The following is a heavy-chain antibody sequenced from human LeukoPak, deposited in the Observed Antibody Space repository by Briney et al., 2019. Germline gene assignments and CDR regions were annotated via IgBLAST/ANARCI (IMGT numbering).Heavy chain of an antibody. V-gene: IGHV4-4*07. CDR1: GGSISNYY. J-gene: IGHJ4*02. CDR2: IYTSGNT. Sequence: SETLSLTCTVSGGSISNYYWSWIRQPAGKGLEWIGRIYTSGNTNYNPSLKSRVTMSVDTSKNQFSLKLSSVTAADTAVYYCARIRHHCSSTSCYWYFDYWGQGTLVTVSS. D-gene: IGHD2-2*01. CDR3: ARIRHHCSSTSCYWYFDY.